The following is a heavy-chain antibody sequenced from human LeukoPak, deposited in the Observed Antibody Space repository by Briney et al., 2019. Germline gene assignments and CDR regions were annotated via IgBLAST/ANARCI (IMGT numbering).Heavy chain of an antibody. J-gene: IGHJ4*02. CDR1: GFTFSSYW. V-gene: IGHV3-74*01. Sequence: GGSLRLSCAASGFTFSSYWMHWVRQAPGKGLVWVSRINSDGSSTSYADSVKGRFTISRDNAKNTLYLQMNSLKNEDTAVYYCAKDRVWNSFDSWGQGTLVTVSS. D-gene: IGHD1-1*01. CDR3: AKDRVWNSFDS. CDR2: INSDGSST.